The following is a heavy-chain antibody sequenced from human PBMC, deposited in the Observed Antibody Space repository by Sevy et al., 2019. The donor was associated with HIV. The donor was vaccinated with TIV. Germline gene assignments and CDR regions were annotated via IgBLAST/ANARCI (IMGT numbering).Heavy chain of an antibody. V-gene: IGHV3-48*01. CDR2: ISSSSSTI. CDR3: VGGIQLWSLYYGMDV. D-gene: IGHD5-18*01. CDR1: GFTFSSYS. J-gene: IGHJ6*02. Sequence: GGSLRLSCAASGFTFSSYSMNWVRQAPGKGLEWVSYISSSSSTIYYADSVKGRFTISRDNAKNSLYLQMNSRRAEDTAVYYCVGGIQLWSLYYGMDVWGQGTTVTVSS.